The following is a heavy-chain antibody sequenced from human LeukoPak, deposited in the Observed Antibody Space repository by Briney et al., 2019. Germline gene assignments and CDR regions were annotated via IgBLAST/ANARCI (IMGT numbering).Heavy chain of an antibody. CDR3: ARDLQDTAMVI. Sequence: ASVKVSCKASGYTFTSYYMHWVRQAPGQGLEWMGIINPSGGSTSYAQKFQGRVTMTRDTSTSTVYMGLSSLRSEDTAVYYCARDLQDTAMVIWGQGTLVTVSS. J-gene: IGHJ4*02. CDR2: INPSGGST. D-gene: IGHD5-18*01. CDR1: GYTFTSYY. V-gene: IGHV1-46*01.